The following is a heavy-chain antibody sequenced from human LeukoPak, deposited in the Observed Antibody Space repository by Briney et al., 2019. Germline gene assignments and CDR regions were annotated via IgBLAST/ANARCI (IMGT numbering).Heavy chain of an antibody. CDR3: ATVRSAAMFYYYYMDV. V-gene: IGHV4-34*01. CDR2: INHSGST. D-gene: IGHD2-2*01. J-gene: IGHJ6*03. Sequence: PSETLSLTCAVYGGSFSGYYWSWIRQPPGKGLEWIGEINHSGSTNYNPSLKSRVTISVDTSKNQFSLKLNSVTAADTAVYYCATVRSAAMFYYYYMDVWGKGTTVTVSS. CDR1: GGSFSGYY.